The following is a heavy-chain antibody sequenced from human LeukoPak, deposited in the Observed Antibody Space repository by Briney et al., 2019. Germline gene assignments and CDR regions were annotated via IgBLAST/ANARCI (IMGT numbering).Heavy chain of an antibody. CDR3: ARRRYYDFWSGYYAFDI. J-gene: IGHJ3*02. Sequence: ASVKVSCKASGYTFTSYGISWVRQAPGQGLEWMGWISAYNGNTNYAQKLQGRVTMTTDTSTSTAYMELRSLRSDDTAVYYCARRRYYDFWSGYYAFDIWDQGTMVTVSS. D-gene: IGHD3-3*01. CDR2: ISAYNGNT. CDR1: GYTFTSYG. V-gene: IGHV1-18*01.